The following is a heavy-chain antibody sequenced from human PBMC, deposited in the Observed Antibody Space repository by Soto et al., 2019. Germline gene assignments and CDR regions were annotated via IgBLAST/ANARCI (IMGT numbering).Heavy chain of an antibody. V-gene: IGHV1-3*05. J-gene: IGHJ4*02. D-gene: IGHD5-12*01. CDR1: GYTFTNYA. CDR2: INAGNGNT. Sequence: QVQLVQSGAEEKKPGASVKVSCKASGYTFTNYAMHWVRQAPGQRLEWMGWINAGNGNTKYSQKFQGRVTITSDTCASTAYMELSSLRSEDSAVYYCARVSGYCVPDYWGQGTLVTVSS. CDR3: ARVSGYCVPDY.